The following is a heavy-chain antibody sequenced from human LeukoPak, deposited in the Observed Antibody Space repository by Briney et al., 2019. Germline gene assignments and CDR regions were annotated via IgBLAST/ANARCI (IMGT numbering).Heavy chain of an antibody. D-gene: IGHD3-22*01. J-gene: IGHJ2*01. CDR1: GYTFTGYY. Sequence: ASVKVSCKASGYTFTGYYMHWVRQAPGQGLEWMGWINPNNGGTNYAQKFQGRVTMTRDTSISTAYMELSRLRSDDTAVYYCATYYYDSSGYYMDWYFDLWGRGTLVTVSS. CDR3: ATYYYDSSGYYMDWYFDL. CDR2: INPNNGGT. V-gene: IGHV1-2*02.